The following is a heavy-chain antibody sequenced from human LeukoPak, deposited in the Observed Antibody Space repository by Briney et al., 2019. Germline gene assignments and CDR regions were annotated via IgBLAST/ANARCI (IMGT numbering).Heavy chain of an antibody. CDR3: ARSSPMVRGVSDY. CDR1: GFTFTTYW. V-gene: IGHV3-7*01. Sequence: GGSLRLSCAASGFTFTTYWMSWVRQAPGKGLEWVANIKQDGSEKYYVDSVKGRFTISRDNAKNSLYLQMNSLRAEDTAVYYCARSSPMVRGVSDYWGQGTLVTVSS. J-gene: IGHJ4*02. D-gene: IGHD3-10*01. CDR2: IKQDGSEK.